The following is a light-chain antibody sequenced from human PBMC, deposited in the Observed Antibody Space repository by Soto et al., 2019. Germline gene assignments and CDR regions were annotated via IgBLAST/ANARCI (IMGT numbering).Light chain of an antibody. CDR2: DAS. J-gene: IGKJ3*01. CDR3: QQNDLT. Sequence: DIQMAQSPASLSASLGDRVTITCQASQDITNHLNWYQHKLGKAPKLLIHDASDLESGVPSRFSGRGYGTDFTLTISSLQPEDVATYYCQQNDLTVGPGTKVEI. CDR1: QDITNH. V-gene: IGKV1-33*01.